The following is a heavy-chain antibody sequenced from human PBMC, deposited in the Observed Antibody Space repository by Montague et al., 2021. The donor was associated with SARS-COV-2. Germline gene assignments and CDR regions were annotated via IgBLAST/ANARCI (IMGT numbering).Heavy chain of an antibody. D-gene: IGHD1-26*01. CDR3: TRDYRSSVWDSFDN. Sequence: SLRLSCAASGFTFSNYEMNWVCQAPGKGPEWISYISTSAYTTSYAGSVKGRFTISRDNGKNSLYLQMNSLRVEDTAVYYCTRDYRSSVWDSFDNWGQGTKVTVSS. CDR1: GFTFSNYE. V-gene: IGHV3-48*03. CDR2: ISTSAYTT. J-gene: IGHJ3*02.